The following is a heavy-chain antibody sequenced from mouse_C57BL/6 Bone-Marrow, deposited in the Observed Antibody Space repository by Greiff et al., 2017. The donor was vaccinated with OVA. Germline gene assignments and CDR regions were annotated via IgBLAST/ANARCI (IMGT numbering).Heavy chain of an antibody. CDR3: AILEAMDY. CDR1: GYAFSSSW. D-gene: IGHD4-1*01. CDR2: LYPGDGDT. J-gene: IGHJ4*01. V-gene: IGHV1-82*01. Sequence: VQLQQSGPELVKPGASVKISCKASGYAFSSSWMNWVKQRPGKGLEWIGRLYPGDGDTNYNGKFKGKATLTADKSSSTAYMQLSSLTSEDSAVYFCAILEAMDYWGQGTSVTVSS.